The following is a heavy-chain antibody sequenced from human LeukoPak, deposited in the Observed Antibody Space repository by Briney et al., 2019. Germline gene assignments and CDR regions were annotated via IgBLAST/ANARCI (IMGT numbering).Heavy chain of an antibody. Sequence: SVKVSCKASGGTFSSYAISWVRQAPGQGLEWMGRIIPILGIANYAQKFQGRVTITADKSTSTAHMELSSLRSEDTAVYYCARGYDSSGYYYDWGQGTLVTVSS. V-gene: IGHV1-69*04. CDR3: ARGYDSSGYYYD. J-gene: IGHJ4*02. CDR1: GGTFSSYA. D-gene: IGHD3-22*01. CDR2: IIPILGIA.